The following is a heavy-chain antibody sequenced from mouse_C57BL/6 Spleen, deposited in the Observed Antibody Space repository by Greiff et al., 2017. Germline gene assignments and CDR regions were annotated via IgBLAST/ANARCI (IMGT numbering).Heavy chain of an antibody. J-gene: IGHJ4*01. V-gene: IGHV1-54*01. Sequence: LEESGAELVRPGTSVKVSCKASGYAFTNYLIEWVKQRPGQGLEWIGVINPGSGGTNYNEKFKGKATLTADKSSSTAYMQLSSLTSEDSAVYFCALRHYYAMDYWGQGTSVTVSS. D-gene: IGHD1-2*01. CDR3: ALRHYYAMDY. CDR1: GYAFTNYL. CDR2: INPGSGGT.